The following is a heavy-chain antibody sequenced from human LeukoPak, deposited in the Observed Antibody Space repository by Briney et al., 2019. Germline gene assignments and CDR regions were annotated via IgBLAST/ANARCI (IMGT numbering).Heavy chain of an antibody. CDR3: ARLSRRVTIFFGQKPAYDMDV. J-gene: IGHJ6*02. V-gene: IGHV4-39*01. CDR2: VYYSGST. Sequence: NPSETLSLTCTVSGGSISSSSYYLGWIRQPPGKGLEWIGRVYYSGSTYYNPSLKSRVTIFVDTSKNQFSLKLSSVTAADTAVYYCARLSRRVTIFFGQKPAYDMDVWGQGTTVTVSS. CDR1: GGSISSSSYY. D-gene: IGHD3-3*01.